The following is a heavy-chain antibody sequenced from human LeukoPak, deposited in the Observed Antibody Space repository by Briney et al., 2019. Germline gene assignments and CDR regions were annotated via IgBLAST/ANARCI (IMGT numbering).Heavy chain of an antibody. Sequence: PSESLSLTCAVYGGSFTNYHWSWIRQPPGKGLEWIGEVHHSGSTNYNPSLESRVTLSDNTSNNQFALKLGSVTAADTGIYYCARSGAIFGVVVIRSYFDYWGQGIRVTVSS. D-gene: IGHD3-3*01. V-gene: IGHV4-34*01. J-gene: IGHJ4*02. CDR2: VHHSGST. CDR3: ARSGAIFGVVVIRSYFDY. CDR1: GGSFTNYH.